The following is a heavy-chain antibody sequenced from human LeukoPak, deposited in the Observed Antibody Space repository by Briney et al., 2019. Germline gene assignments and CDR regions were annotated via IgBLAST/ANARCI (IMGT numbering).Heavy chain of an antibody. J-gene: IGHJ5*02. Sequence: SQTLSLTCAISGDSVSSNSAAWNWIRQSPSRGLEWLGRTYYRSKWYNDYAVSVKSRITINPDTSKNQFSLQLNSVTPEDTAVYYCARVLQFDSSGYYYDWLDPWGQGTLVTVSS. CDR2: TYYRSKWYN. CDR1: GDSVSSNSAA. V-gene: IGHV6-1*01. D-gene: IGHD3-22*01. CDR3: ARVLQFDSSGYYYDWLDP.